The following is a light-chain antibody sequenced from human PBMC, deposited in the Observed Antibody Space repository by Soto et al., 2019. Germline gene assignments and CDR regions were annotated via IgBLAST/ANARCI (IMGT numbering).Light chain of an antibody. V-gene: IGKV3-11*01. CDR1: QSVSSY. Sequence: EIVLTQSPATLSFSPGERATLSCRASQSVSSYLAWYQQKPGQAPRLLIYDASNRATGIPARFSGSGSGTDFTLTSSSLEPEDFAVYYCQQRSNWPYTFGLGTKLEIK. J-gene: IGKJ2*01. CDR3: QQRSNWPYT. CDR2: DAS.